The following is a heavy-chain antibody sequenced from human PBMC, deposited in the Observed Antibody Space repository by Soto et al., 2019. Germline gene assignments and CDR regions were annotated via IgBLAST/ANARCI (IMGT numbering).Heavy chain of an antibody. CDR1: GYTFTDYY. V-gene: IGHV1-2*02. Sequence: ASVKVSCKASGYTFTDYYMYWVRQAPGQGPEWTGGINPNSGGAIYAQKFQGRVTMTRDTSISTAYMELSRLTSDDTAVYYCARDPIGGGAPYYFDYWGQGTLVPVYS. J-gene: IGHJ4*02. CDR3: ARDPIGGGAPYYFDY. CDR2: INPNSGGA. D-gene: IGHD3-16*01.